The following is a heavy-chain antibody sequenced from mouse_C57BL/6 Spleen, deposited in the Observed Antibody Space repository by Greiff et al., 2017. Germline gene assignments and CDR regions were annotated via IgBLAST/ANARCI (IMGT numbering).Heavy chain of an antibody. Sequence: EVMLVESEGGLVQPGSSMKLSCTASGFTFSDYYMAWVRQVPEKGLEWVANINYDGSSTYYLDSLKSRFIISRDNAKNILYLQMSSLKSEDTATYYCAREHYYGSSYDYWGQGTTLTVSS. CDR3: AREHYYGSSYDY. CDR2: INYDGSST. D-gene: IGHD1-1*01. V-gene: IGHV5-16*01. CDR1: GFTFSDYY. J-gene: IGHJ2*01.